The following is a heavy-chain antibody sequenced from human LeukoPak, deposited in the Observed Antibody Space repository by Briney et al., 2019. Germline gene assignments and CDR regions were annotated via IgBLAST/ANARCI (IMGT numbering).Heavy chain of an antibody. V-gene: IGHV4-4*07. J-gene: IGHJ5*02. CDR2: IYTSGST. CDR3: ARGSRVRGVDNWFDP. CDR1: GGSISSYY. D-gene: IGHD3-10*01. Sequence: SETLSLTCTVSGGSISSYYWSWIRQPAGKGLEWIGRIYTSGSTNYNPSLKSRVTMSVDTPKNQFSLKLSSVTAADTAVYYCARGSRVRGVDNWFDPWGQGTLVTVSS.